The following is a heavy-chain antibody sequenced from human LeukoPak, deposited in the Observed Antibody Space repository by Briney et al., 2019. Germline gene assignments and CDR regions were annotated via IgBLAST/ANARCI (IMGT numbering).Heavy chain of an antibody. J-gene: IGHJ6*03. D-gene: IGHD3-3*01. V-gene: IGHV3-48*04. CDR3: ARGHVLRFNYYTDV. CDR1: GFTFSSYS. CDR2: ISSSSSTI. Sequence: GGSLRLSCAASGFTFSSYSMNWVRQAPGKGLEWVSYISSSSSTIYYADSVKGRFTISRNNAKNSLYLQMNSLRAEDTAVYYCARGHVLRFNYYTDVWGKGTTVTVSS.